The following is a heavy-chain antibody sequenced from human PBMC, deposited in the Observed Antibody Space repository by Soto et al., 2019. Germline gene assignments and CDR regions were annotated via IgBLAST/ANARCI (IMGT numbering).Heavy chain of an antibody. D-gene: IGHD1-1*01. CDR2: TYYRSKWYN. V-gene: IGHV6-1*01. CDR3: ARGQLAKSYNWFDP. Sequence: SQAHSLTCDISGWSVSSNSAACNWIRQSPSRGLEWLGRTYYRSKWYNDYAVSVKSRITINPDTSKNQFSLQLNSVTPEDTAVYYCARGQLAKSYNWFDPWVQGTLVTVSS. CDR1: GWSVSSNSAA. J-gene: IGHJ5*02.